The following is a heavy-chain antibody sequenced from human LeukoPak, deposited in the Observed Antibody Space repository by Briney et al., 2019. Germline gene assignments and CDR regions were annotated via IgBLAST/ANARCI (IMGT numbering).Heavy chain of an antibody. CDR1: GGSITGYY. Sequence: SETLSLTCTVSGGSITGYYWSWVRQPPGKGLEWVGYIFSSGSTNYNPSLKSRVTISLDTSKSQFSLKLSSVTAADTAVYYCARGLRGYGLDYWGQGTLVTVSS. CDR3: ARGLRGYGLDY. J-gene: IGHJ4*02. D-gene: IGHD5-12*01. V-gene: IGHV4-59*12. CDR2: IFSSGST.